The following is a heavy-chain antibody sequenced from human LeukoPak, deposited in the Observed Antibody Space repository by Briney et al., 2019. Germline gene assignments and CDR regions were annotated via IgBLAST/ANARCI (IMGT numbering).Heavy chain of an antibody. D-gene: IGHD1-1*01. Sequence: SETLSLTCTVSGGSISNSYWNWIRQSPGKGLEWIGYINYSGSTNYTPSLKSRVTISVDTSKNQFSLKLSSVTAADTAVYLCARDALSTNDFDIWGQGTMVSVSS. J-gene: IGHJ3*02. CDR3: ARDALSTNDFDI. V-gene: IGHV4-59*01. CDR2: INYSGST. CDR1: GGSISNSY.